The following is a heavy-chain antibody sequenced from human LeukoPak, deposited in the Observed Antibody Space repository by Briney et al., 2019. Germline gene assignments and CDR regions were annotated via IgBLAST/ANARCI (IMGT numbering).Heavy chain of an antibody. CDR2: FSGNGKTT. J-gene: IGHJ5*01. V-gene: IGHV3-43*01. Sequence: GGSLRLSCVASGFNFRRYTMHWVRQVPGKGLEWVPLFSGNGKTTYYADSVKGRFTIFRDDSKNSVTLQMNSLRSDDSALYFCAKEGGTMFFDSWGQGTLVTVSS. CDR1: GFNFRRYT. CDR3: AKEGGTMFFDS. D-gene: IGHD3-3*01.